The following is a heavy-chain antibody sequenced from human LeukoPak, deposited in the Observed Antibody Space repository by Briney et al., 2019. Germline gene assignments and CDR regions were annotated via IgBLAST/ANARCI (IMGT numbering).Heavy chain of an antibody. D-gene: IGHD3-22*01. Sequence: SETLSLTCAVYGGSFSGYYWSWIRQPPGKGLEWIGEINHSGSTNYNPSLKSRVTISVDTSKNQFSLKLSSVTAADTAVYYCARGRTYDSSGSTYFDYWGQGTLVTVSS. CDR2: INHSGST. J-gene: IGHJ4*02. CDR3: ARGRTYDSSGSTYFDY. CDR1: GGSFSGYY. V-gene: IGHV4-34*01.